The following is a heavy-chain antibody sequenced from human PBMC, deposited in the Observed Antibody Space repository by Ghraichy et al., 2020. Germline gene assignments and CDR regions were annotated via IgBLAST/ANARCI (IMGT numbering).Heavy chain of an antibody. J-gene: IGHJ4*02. CDR1: GYTFTGYY. Sequence: ASVKVSCKASGYTFTGYYMHWVRQAPGQGLEWMGWINPNSGGTNYAQKFQGWVTMTRDTSISTAYMELSRLRSDDTAVYYCARALSYDFWSGYYSPTLDYWGQGTLVTVSS. CDR3: ARALSYDFWSGYYSPTLDY. V-gene: IGHV1-2*04. CDR2: INPNSGGT. D-gene: IGHD3-3*01.